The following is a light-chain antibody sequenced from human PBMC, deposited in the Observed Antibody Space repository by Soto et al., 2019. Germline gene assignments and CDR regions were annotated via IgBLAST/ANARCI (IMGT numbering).Light chain of an antibody. Sequence: QSALTQPASVSGSPGQSITISCTGTSSDVGGYNYVSWYQQHPGKAPKLMIYDVSNRPSGVSNRFSGSKSGNTASLTISGLQAEDEADYYCSSYTSGSTLVVVFGGGTKLTVL. CDR2: DVS. V-gene: IGLV2-14*01. CDR3: SSYTSGSTLVVV. CDR1: SSDVGGYNY. J-gene: IGLJ2*01.